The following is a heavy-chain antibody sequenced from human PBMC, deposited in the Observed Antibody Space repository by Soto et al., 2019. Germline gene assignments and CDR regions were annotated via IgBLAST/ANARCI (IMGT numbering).Heavy chain of an antibody. D-gene: IGHD3-9*01. J-gene: IGHJ4*02. Sequence: PSETLSLTCTVSGGSISSYYWSWIRQPPGKGLEWIGYIYYSGSTNYNPSLKSRVTISVDTSKNQFSLKLSSVTAADTAVYYCARLRYFDWSQVDYWGQGNLVTVSS. CDR3: ARLRYFDWSQVDY. CDR1: GGSISSYY. V-gene: IGHV4-59*01. CDR2: IYYSGST.